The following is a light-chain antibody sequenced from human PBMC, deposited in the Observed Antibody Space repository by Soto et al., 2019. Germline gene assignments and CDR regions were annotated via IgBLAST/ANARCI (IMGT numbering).Light chain of an antibody. Sequence: QSALTQPASVSGSPGQSITISCTGTSSDVGGYNYVSWYQQHPGRAAKLMIYEVINRPSGVSSRFSGSKSGNTASLTISGLQADDEAHYYCSSYISTSTFYVFGSGTKLTVL. CDR3: SSYISTSTFYV. V-gene: IGLV2-14*01. J-gene: IGLJ1*01. CDR1: SSDVGGYNY. CDR2: EVI.